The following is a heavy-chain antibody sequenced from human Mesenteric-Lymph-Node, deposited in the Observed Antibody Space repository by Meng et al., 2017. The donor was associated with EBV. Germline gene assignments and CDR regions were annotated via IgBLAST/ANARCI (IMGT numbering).Heavy chain of an antibody. CDR2: IHQSGST. CDR3: ARGLWFRDFLRWFDP. J-gene: IGHJ5*02. CDR1: GGSISSSHW. D-gene: IGHD3-10*01. Sequence: QMALQGAGPGLGNPWVTLSLTCAFSGGSISSSHWWSWVRQPPGKGLEWIGEIHQSGSTNFNPSLRSRVTMSIDKSNNQFSLKLRSVTAADTAVYYCARGLWFRDFLRWFDPWGQGTLVTVSS. V-gene: IGHV4-4*02.